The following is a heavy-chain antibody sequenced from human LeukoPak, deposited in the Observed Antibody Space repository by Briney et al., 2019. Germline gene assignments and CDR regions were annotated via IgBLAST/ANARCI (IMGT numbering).Heavy chain of an antibody. J-gene: IGHJ6*02. CDR3: ARDITMVPDV. Sequence: ASVKVSCKASGYTFTGYYMHWVRQAPGQGLEWMGWINPNSGGTNYAQKFQGWVTMTRDTSISTAYMELKSLRSDDTAVYYCARDITMVPDVWGQGTTVTVSS. D-gene: IGHD3-10*01. V-gene: IGHV1-2*04. CDR1: GYTFTGYY. CDR2: INPNSGGT.